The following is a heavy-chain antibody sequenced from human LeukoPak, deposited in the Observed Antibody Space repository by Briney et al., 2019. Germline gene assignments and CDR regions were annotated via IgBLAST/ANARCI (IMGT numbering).Heavy chain of an antibody. Sequence: SETLSLTCTVSGGSISGYYWTWIRQPPGKGLEWIGYIYYSGSTNYNPSLKSRVTISVDTSKNQFSLKLSYVTAADTAVYYCASTYGDYGRGWFDPWGQGTLVTVSS. CDR3: ASTYGDYGRGWFDP. J-gene: IGHJ5*02. D-gene: IGHD4-17*01. CDR2: IYYSGST. CDR1: GGSISGYY. V-gene: IGHV4-59*01.